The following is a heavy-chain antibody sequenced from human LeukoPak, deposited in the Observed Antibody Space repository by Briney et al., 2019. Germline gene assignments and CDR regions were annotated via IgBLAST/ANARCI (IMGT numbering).Heavy chain of an antibody. CDR1: GGSFSGYY. CDR2: INHGGST. V-gene: IGHV4-34*01. Sequence: SETLSLTCAVYGGSFSGYYWSWIRQPPGKGLEWIGEINHGGSTNYNPSLKSRVTISVDTSKNQFSLKLSSVTAADTAVYYCARALRYFDWLSWFDPWGQGTLVTVSS. J-gene: IGHJ5*02. CDR3: ARALRYFDWLSWFDP. D-gene: IGHD3-9*01.